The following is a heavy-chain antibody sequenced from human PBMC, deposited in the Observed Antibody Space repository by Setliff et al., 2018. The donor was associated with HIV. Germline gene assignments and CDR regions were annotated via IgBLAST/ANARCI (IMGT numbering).Heavy chain of an antibody. D-gene: IGHD3-10*01. CDR2: FYTSGST. Sequence: PSETLSLTCTVSGGSINTYYWSWIRQPAGKGLEWIGRFYTSGSTNYNPSLKSRVTMSVDTSKNQFSLKLSSVTAADTAVYFCVSQYGSGSYLNYWSQGTLVTVSS. V-gene: IGHV4-4*07. CDR1: GGSINTYY. J-gene: IGHJ4*02. CDR3: VSQYGSGSYLNY.